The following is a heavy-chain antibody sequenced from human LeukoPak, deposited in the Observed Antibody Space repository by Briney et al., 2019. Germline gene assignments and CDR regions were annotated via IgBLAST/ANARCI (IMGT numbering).Heavy chain of an antibody. CDR2: MNPNSGNT. J-gene: IGHJ4*02. Sequence: RASVKVSCKASGYTFTSYDINWVRQVTGQGLEWMGWMNPNSGNTGYAQKFQGRVTITRNTSISTAYMELSSLRSEDTAVYYCARGRKRDTMVLGYWGQGTLVTVSS. CDR3: ARGRKRDTMVLGY. V-gene: IGHV1-8*01. CDR1: GYTFTSYD. D-gene: IGHD3-10*01.